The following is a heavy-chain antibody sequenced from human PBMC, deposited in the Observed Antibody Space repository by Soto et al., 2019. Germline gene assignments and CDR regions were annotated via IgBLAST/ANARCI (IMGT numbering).Heavy chain of an antibody. CDR2: IYYSGST. CDR3: ARVYGDGDYFYGMDV. V-gene: IGHV4-31*03. Sequence: SETLSLTCTVSGGSISNGDYYWSWTRQHPGKGLEWIGYIYYSGSTYYNPSLKSRVTISVDTSKNQFSLKLSSVTAADTAVYYCARVYGDGDYFYGMDVWGQGTTVTVSS. D-gene: IGHD4-17*01. J-gene: IGHJ6*02. CDR1: GGSISNGDYY.